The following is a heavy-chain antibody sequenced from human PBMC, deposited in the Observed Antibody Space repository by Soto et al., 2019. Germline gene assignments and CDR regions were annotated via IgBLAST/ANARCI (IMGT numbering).Heavy chain of an antibody. J-gene: IGHJ4*02. CDR1: GFTFSSYS. CDR3: ARDQTGYRYGYGLGY. Sequence: EVQLVESGGGLVKPGGSLRLSCAASGFTFSSYSMNWVRQAPGKGLEWVSSISSSSSYIYYADSVKGRFTISRDNAKNSLYLQMNSLRAEDTAVYYCARDQTGYRYGYGLGYWGQGTLVTVSP. D-gene: IGHD5-18*01. CDR2: ISSSSSYI. V-gene: IGHV3-21*01.